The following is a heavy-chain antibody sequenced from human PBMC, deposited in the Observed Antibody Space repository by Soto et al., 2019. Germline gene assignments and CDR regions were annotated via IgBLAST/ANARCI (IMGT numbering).Heavy chain of an antibody. CDR3: EKDQTYYGWSAVWDV. CDR2: ISSDGTNK. J-gene: IGHJ6*02. D-gene: IGHD3-3*01. V-gene: IGHV3-30*18. Sequence: QVQLVESGGDAVQPGRSLRLSCTASGFSFTAYGMHWVRQAPGKGLEWVALISSDGTNKQYIDSVRGRFFVSRDTSMNTLYLQMHNLRGGDTAVYYCEKDQTYYGWSAVWDVWGQGTTVTVSS. CDR1: GFSFTAYG.